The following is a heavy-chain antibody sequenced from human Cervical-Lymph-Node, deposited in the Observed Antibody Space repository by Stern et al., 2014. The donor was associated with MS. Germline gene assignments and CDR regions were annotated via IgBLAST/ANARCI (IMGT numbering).Heavy chain of an antibody. D-gene: IGHD1-14*01. J-gene: IGHJ4*02. CDR1: GFKFSIYW. V-gene: IGHV5-51*01. CDR3: ARQTTAWASDV. Sequence: EVHLVESGAELIRPGESLKISCKGSGFKFSIYWIAWVRQMPGKGLEWMGIIYPGDSETRYSPSFKGQVTMSADKSTSTAYLQWSSLNASGTAMYFCARQTTAWASDVWGQGTLVTVSS. CDR2: IYPGDSET.